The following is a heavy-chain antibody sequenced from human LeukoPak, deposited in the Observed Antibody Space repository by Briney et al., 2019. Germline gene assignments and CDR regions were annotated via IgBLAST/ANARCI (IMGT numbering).Heavy chain of an antibody. CDR1: GFTFGTYS. CDR2: ISGSGGST. Sequence: GGSLRLSCAASGFTFGTYSMSWVSQAPGKGLEWVSAISGSGGSTYYADSVKGRFTISRDNSKNTLYLQMNSLRAEDTAVYYCAKEGDPYYYYYMDVWGKGTTVTVSS. CDR3: AKEGDPYYYYYMDV. J-gene: IGHJ6*03. V-gene: IGHV3-23*01. D-gene: IGHD2-21*02.